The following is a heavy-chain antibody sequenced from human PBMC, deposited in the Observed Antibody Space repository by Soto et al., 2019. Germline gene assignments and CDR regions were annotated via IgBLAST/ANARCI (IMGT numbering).Heavy chain of an antibody. V-gene: IGHV4-34*01. J-gene: IGHJ4*02. D-gene: IGHD3-22*01. CDR3: ARGLIATSTMIVVVTLDY. CDR1: GGSFSGYY. CDR2: INHSGST. Sequence: SETLSLTCAVYGGSFSGYYWSWIRQPPGKGLEWIGEINHSGSTNYNPSLKSRVTISVDTSKNQFSLKLSSVTAADTAVYYCARGLIATSTMIVVVTLDYWGQGTLVTV.